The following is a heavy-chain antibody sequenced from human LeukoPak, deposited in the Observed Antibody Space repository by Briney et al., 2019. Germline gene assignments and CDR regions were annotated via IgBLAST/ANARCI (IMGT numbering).Heavy chain of an antibody. J-gene: IGHJ4*02. V-gene: IGHV3-23*01. CDR1: GFTFSSYA. CDR3: ATVNYYGSGRGYFDY. Sequence: QPGGSLRLSCAASGFTFSSYAMGWVRQAPGKGLEWVSVISGSGGSTYYADSVKGRFTISRDNSKNTLYLQMNSLRGEDTAIYYCATVNYYGSGRGYFDYWGQGTLVTVSS. CDR2: ISGSGGST. D-gene: IGHD3-10*01.